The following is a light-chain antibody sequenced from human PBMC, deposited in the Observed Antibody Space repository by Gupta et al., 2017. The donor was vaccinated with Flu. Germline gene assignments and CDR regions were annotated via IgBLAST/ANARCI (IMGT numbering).Light chain of an antibody. CDR1: QSVSSSY. CDR3: KQDDRSQT. CDR2: GAS. J-gene: IGKJ1*01. V-gene: IGKV3-20*01. Sequence: EIVLTQSPGTLSLSPGERATLSCRASQSVSSSYLAWYQQKPGQAPRLLIYGASSRATGIPDRFSGSGSGTDFTLTISRLEPEDFAVYYWKQDDRSQTFGQGTKVEIK.